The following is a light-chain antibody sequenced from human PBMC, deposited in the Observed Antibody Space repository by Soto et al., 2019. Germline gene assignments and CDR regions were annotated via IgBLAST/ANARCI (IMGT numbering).Light chain of an antibody. J-gene: IGLJ3*02. Sequence: QSALTQPRSVSGSPGQSVTISCTGTSSDVGGYNYVSWYQQQPGKAPKLMIYDVSKRPSGVPDRFSGSKSGNTASLTISGLQAEDDADYYCCSYAGSSSLVFGGGTKLTVL. V-gene: IGLV2-11*01. CDR2: DVS. CDR3: CSYAGSSSLV. CDR1: SSDVGGYNY.